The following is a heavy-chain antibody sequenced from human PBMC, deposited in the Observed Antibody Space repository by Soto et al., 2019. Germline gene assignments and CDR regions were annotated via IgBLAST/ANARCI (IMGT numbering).Heavy chain of an antibody. CDR1: GYRFTSYW. Sequence: RGESLKISCRTSGYRFTSYWIAWVRQMPGKGLEWMGIIFPSDSDTRYSPSFQGQVTISADRSTSTVFLQWASLKASDTAVYFCARKDKSGYFNWFDPWGQGTPVTVSS. CDR2: IFPSDSDT. V-gene: IGHV5-51*01. CDR3: ARKDKSGYFNWFDP. D-gene: IGHD3-22*01. J-gene: IGHJ5*02.